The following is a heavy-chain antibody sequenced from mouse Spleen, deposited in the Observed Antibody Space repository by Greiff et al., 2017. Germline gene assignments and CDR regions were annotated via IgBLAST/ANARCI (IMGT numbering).Heavy chain of an antibody. D-gene: IGHD1-1*01. Sequence: EVHLVESGGGLVKPGGSLKLSCAASGFTFSSYAMSWVRQTPEKRLEWVATISSGGSYTYYPDSVKGRFTISRDNAKNTLYLQMSSLRSEDTAMYYCARKGITTVVAPMDYWGQGTSVTVSS. CDR2: ISSGGSYT. CDR1: GFTFSSYA. CDR3: ARKGITTVVAPMDY. J-gene: IGHJ4*01. V-gene: IGHV5-9-3*01.